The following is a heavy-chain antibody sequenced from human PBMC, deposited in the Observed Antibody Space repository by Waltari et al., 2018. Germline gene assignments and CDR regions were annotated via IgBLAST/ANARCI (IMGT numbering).Heavy chain of an antibody. CDR2: IYYSGTT. Sequence: QLQLQESGPGLVKPSEALSLTCTVSGGSISSRTFYWDLVRQSPGNDLEWIGSIYYSGTTYYNPYLKRRVTMSVDTSKNQFSLELRSVTAADTAVYYCARRATYESSGRHPCDYWGQGTLVTVSS. V-gene: IGHV4-39*01. J-gene: IGHJ4*02. CDR3: ARRATYESSGRHPCDY. CDR1: GGSISSRTFY. D-gene: IGHD3-22*01.